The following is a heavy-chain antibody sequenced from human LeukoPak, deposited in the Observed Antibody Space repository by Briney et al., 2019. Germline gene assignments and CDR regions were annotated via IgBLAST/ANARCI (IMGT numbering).Heavy chain of an antibody. CDR2: VYYIGNT. CDR1: GGSTNGYH. V-gene: IGHV4-59*01. J-gene: IGHJ2*01. Sequence: SETLSLTCTVSGGSTNGYHWSWIRQPPGKGLEWIGYVYYIGNTNYNPSLRSRVSMSVDTSKNQFSLQLTSVTTADTAVYYCARYTHTSGWYFDFWGRSIMVTVSS. CDR3: ARYTHTSGWYFDF. D-gene: IGHD1-1*01.